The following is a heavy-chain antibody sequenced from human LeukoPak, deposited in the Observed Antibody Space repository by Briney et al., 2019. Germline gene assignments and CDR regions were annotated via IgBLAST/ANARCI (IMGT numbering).Heavy chain of an antibody. J-gene: IGHJ4*02. CDR1: GFTFSSYG. CDR2: IWYDGSNK. CDR3: ARSPYKGGYTPYYFDY. D-gene: IGHD5-12*01. V-gene: IGHV3-33*01. Sequence: PGGSLRLSCAASGFTFSSYGMHWVRQAPGRGLEWVAVIWYDGSNKYNADSVKGRYTISRDNSKNTLYLKMNSLRAEDTAVYYCARSPYKGGYTPYYFDYWGQGTLVTVSS.